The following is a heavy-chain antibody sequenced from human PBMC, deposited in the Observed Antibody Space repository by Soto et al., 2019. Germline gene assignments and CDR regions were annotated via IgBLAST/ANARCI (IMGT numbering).Heavy chain of an antibody. D-gene: IGHD1-1*01. J-gene: IGHJ4*02. CDR3: AAGNDDGHATPYFDY. CDR2: MNPNSGNR. V-gene: IGHV1-8*03. Sequence: VKVSCTASECNFSIYPISWVLQAPGQGLEWMGWMNPNSGNRGYAQKFKERVTITRDMSTSTAYMELSSLRSEETTVYYCAAGNDDGHATPYFDYWGQGTLVTVSS. CDR1: ECNFSIYP.